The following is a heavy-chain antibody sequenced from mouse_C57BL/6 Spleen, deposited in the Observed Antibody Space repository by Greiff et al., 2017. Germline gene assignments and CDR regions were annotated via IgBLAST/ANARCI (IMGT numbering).Heavy chain of an antibody. V-gene: IGHV1-80*01. CDR3: ARGHAMDY. CDR2: IYPGDGDT. CDR1: GYAFSSYW. J-gene: IGHJ4*01. Sequence: VQVVESGAELVKPGASVKISCKASGYAFSSYWMNWVKQRPGKGLEWIGQIYPGDGDTNYNGKFKGKATLTADKSSSTAYMQLSSLTSEDSAVYFCARGHAMDYWGQGTSVTVSS.